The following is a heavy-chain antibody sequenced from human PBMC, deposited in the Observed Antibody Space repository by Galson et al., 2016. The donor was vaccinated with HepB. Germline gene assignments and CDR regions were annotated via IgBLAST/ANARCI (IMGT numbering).Heavy chain of an antibody. V-gene: IGHV5-10-1*01. CDR2: IDPSDSNI. Sequence: QSGAEVKKPGESLRISCKGSGYSFTSYWISWVRQMPGKGLEWMGRIDPSDSNINYSPSFQGHVTISTDKSISTAYLQWSSLKASDNAMYYCARHDSSTWYSAFDIWGQGTMVTVSS. CDR3: ARHDSSTWYSAFDI. D-gene: IGHD6-13*01. CDR1: GYSFTSYW. J-gene: IGHJ3*02.